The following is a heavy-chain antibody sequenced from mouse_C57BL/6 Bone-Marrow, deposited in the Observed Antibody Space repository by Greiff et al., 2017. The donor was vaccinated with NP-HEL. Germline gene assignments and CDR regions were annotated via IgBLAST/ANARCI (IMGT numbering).Heavy chain of an antibody. Sequence: VQLQQSGAELVKPGASVKLSCKASGYTFTSYWMHWVKQRPGQGLEWIGMIHPNSGSTNYNEKFKSKATLTVDKSSSTAYMQLSSLTSEDSAVYYCAREEVYYGSRYAMDYWGQGTSVTVSS. V-gene: IGHV1-64*01. D-gene: IGHD1-1*01. CDR2: IHPNSGST. CDR1: GYTFTSYW. J-gene: IGHJ4*01. CDR3: AREEVYYGSRYAMDY.